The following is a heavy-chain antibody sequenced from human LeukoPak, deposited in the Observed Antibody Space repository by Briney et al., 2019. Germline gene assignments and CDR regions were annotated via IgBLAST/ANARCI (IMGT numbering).Heavy chain of an antibody. V-gene: IGHV1-18*01. CDR3: ARALPIAAAGTGVDY. J-gene: IGHJ4*02. Sequence: ASVKVSCKASGYTCTSYGISWVRQAPGQGLEWMGWISAYNGNTNYAQKLQGRVTMTTDTSTSTAYMELRSLRSDDTAVYYCARALPIAAAGTGVDYWGQGTLVTVSS. D-gene: IGHD6-13*01. CDR2: ISAYNGNT. CDR1: GYTCTSYG.